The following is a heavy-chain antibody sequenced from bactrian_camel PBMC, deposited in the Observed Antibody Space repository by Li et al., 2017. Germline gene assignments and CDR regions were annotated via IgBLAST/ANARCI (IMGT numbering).Heavy chain of an antibody. CDR2: LRVVAGRT. CDR3: AKGLDAGTSYPDY. Sequence: HVQLVESGGGSVPAGGSLRLSCDAAYFPYDTSNSMAWFRQAPGKEREGVASLRVVAGRTYYADSVKGRFTISQDNRRNTVYLQMNSLRPEDTAMYYCAKGLDAGTSYPDYWGQGTQVTVS. V-gene: IGHV3S63*01. J-gene: IGHJ4*01. CDR1: YFPYDTSN. D-gene: IGHD7*01.